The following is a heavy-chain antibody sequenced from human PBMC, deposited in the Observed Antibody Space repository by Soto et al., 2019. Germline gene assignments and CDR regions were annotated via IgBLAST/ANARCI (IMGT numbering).Heavy chain of an antibody. D-gene: IGHD2-2*01. CDR3: AKHKKYQLLGNFDY. CDR1: GFTFDDYA. V-gene: IGHV3-9*01. J-gene: IGHJ4*02. Sequence: EVQLVESGGGLVQPGRSLRLSCAASGFTFDDYAMHWVRQAPGKGLEWVSGISWNSGSIGYADSVKGRFTISRDNAKNSLYQQMHSLRAEDTALYYCAKHKKYQLLGNFDYWGQGTLVTVSS. CDR2: ISWNSGSI.